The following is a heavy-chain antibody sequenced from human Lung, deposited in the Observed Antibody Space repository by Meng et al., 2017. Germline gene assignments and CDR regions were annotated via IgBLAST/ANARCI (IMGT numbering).Heavy chain of an antibody. J-gene: IGHJ5*02. V-gene: IGHV4-39*01. Sequence: QLQLQESGPGLVKPSETLSLSCTVSGGSISSSSYYWGWTRQPPGKGLEWNGSIDNTGSTHYNPSLKSRVSMSVDTSKNQFSLRLNSVTAADTAVYYCVRLDWELLNWFDPWGQGTLVTVSS. CDR3: VRLDWELLNWFDP. D-gene: IGHD1-26*01. CDR2: IDNTGST. CDR1: GGSISSSSYY.